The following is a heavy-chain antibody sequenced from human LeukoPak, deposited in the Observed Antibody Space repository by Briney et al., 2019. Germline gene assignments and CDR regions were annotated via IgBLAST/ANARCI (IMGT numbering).Heavy chain of an antibody. CDR2: TSAYNGNT. CDR1: GYTFTSYG. V-gene: IGHV1-18*01. D-gene: IGHD6-19*01. Sequence: ASVSVSCKASGYTFTSYGISWVRQAPGQGLEWMGWTSAYNGNTNYEQELQGRVTMTTDTSTSTAYMEVRSLRFDDTAVYYCARSAPGYSSGWPDYWGQGTLVTVSS. J-gene: IGHJ4*02. CDR3: ARSAPGYSSGWPDY.